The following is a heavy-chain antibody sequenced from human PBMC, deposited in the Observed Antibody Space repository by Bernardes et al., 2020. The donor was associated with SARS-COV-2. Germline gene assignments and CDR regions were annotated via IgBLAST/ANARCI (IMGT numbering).Heavy chain of an antibody. CDR3: AREHGFFYYMDV. J-gene: IGHJ6*03. Sequence: GGSLRPSFAASGLTFRASAMHGFPQAPGKGLDWVAVLSYDGSNKYYADSVKGRFTISRDNSKNTLYLQMNSLRAEDTAVYYCAREHGFFYYMDVWGKGTTVTVSS. CDR2: LSYDGSNK. CDR1: GLTFRASA. V-gene: IGHV3-30*04.